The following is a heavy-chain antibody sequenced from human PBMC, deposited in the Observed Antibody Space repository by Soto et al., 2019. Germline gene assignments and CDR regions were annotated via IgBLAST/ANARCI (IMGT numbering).Heavy chain of an antibody. J-gene: IGHJ6*02. Sequence: TSETLSLTCAVSGGSISSGGYSWSWIRQPPGKGLEWIGYIYSSGSTHYNPSLQNRVTISIDTSKNQVSLKVNSVTAADTAVYYCARGVAGSLYSSGWYSGYYYGMDVWGQGTTVTVSS. CDR3: ARGVAGSLYSSGWYSGYYYGMDV. CDR2: IYSSGST. D-gene: IGHD6-19*01. CDR1: GGSISSGGYS. V-gene: IGHV4-61*08.